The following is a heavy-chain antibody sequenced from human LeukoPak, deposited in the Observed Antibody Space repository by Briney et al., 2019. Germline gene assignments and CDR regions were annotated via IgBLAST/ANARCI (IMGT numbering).Heavy chain of an antibody. CDR3: ATDVPAVTIFGY. D-gene: IGHD2-2*01. Sequence: GSLRRSCAASGFTFSTYWMHWVRQAPGPGLVWVSLINSDGSSTNYADSVKGRFTVSRDNAKNTLYLQMNSLRAEDTAVYYCATDVPAVTIFGYWGQGTLVTVSS. V-gene: IGHV3-74*01. CDR1: GFTFSTYW. J-gene: IGHJ4*02. CDR2: INSDGSST.